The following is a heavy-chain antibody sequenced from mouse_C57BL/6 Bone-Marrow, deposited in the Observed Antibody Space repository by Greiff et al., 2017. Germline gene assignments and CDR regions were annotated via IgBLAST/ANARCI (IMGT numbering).Heavy chain of an antibody. CDR1: GYTFTSYC. V-gene: IGHV1-55*01. CDR3: SRGGFAY. Sequence: VQRVESGAELVKPGASVKMSCKASGYTFTSYCITWVKQRPGHGLEWIGDIYPGSGSTNYNEKFKSKATLTLDTSSSTAYMQLSSLTSENSAVDYCSRGGFAYWGQGTLVTVSA. CDR2: IYPGSGST. J-gene: IGHJ3*01.